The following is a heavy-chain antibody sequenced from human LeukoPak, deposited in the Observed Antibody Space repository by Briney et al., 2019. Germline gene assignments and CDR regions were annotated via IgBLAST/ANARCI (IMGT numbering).Heavy chain of an antibody. J-gene: IGHJ4*02. CDR1: GGTFCSYA. Sequence: SVKVSCKASGGTFCSYAISWVRQAPGQGLEWMGGIIPIFGTANYAQKFQGRVTITADESTSTAYMELSSLRSEDTAVYYCARGGRAAAGTVQYYFDYWGQGTLVTVSS. CDR3: ARGGRAAAGTVQYYFDY. CDR2: IIPIFGTA. D-gene: IGHD6-13*01. V-gene: IGHV1-69*13.